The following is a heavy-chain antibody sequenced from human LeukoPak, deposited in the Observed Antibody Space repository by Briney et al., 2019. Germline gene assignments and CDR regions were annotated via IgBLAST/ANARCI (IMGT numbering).Heavy chain of an antibody. V-gene: IGHV3-23*01. CDR2: ISGSGGST. CDR1: GFTFRSYA. J-gene: IGHJ4*02. CDR3: AKNSGYYSGSFDY. D-gene: IGHD3-22*01. Sequence: SGGSLRLSCAAPGFTFRSYAMSWVRQAPGKGLDWVSAISGSGGSTYYADSVKGRVTISRDNSKNTLYLQMNSLRAEDTAVYYCAKNSGYYSGSFDYWGQGTLVTVSS.